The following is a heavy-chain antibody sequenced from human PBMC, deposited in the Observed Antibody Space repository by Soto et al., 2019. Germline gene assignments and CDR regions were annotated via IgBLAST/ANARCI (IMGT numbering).Heavy chain of an antibody. V-gene: IGHV3-23*01. CDR3: ARGKGMEENYYYYGLDI. CDR1: GFTFSSYA. D-gene: IGHD1-1*01. J-gene: IGHJ6*02. Sequence: PGESLRLSXAASGFTFSSYAMSWVRQAPGQGLEWVSAISGSGGSTYYADSVKGRVTITRDTSASTAYMELSSLRSEDTAVYYCARGKGMEENYYYYGLDIWGQGTTVPVSS. CDR2: ISGSGGST.